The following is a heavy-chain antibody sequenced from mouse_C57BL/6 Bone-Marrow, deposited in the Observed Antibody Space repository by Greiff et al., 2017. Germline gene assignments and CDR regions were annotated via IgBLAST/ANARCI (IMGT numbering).Heavy chain of an antibody. CDR1: GFTFSSYT. J-gene: IGHJ1*03. Sequence: EVQLVESGGGLVKPGGSLKLSCAASGFTFSSYTMSWVRQTPEKRLEWVATISGGGGNTYYPDSVKGRFTISRDNAKNTLYLQMSSLRSEDTALYYCAKDYGSRGYFDVWGTGTTVTVSS. D-gene: IGHD1-1*01. V-gene: IGHV5-9*01. CDR3: AKDYGSRGYFDV. CDR2: ISGGGGNT.